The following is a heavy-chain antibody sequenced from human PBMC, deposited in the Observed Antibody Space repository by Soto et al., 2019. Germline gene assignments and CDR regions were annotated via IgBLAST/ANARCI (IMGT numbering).Heavy chain of an antibody. CDR3: AKCYFGRLPFDY. Sequence: QVQLVESGGGVVQPGRSLRLSCAASGFTFSSYGMHWVRQAPGKGLEWVAVISYDGSNKYYADSVKGRFTISRDNSKNTLYLQMNSLRAEDTAVYYCAKCYFGRLPFDYWGQGTLVTVSS. J-gene: IGHJ4*02. CDR1: GFTFSSYG. CDR2: ISYDGSNK. V-gene: IGHV3-30*18. D-gene: IGHD3-9*01.